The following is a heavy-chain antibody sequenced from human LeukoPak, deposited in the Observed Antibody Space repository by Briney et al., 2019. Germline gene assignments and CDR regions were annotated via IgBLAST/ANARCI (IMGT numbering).Heavy chain of an antibody. D-gene: IGHD3-10*01. Sequence: GGSLRLSCAASGFTFSSYGMSWVRQAPGKGLEWVSAISGSGGSTYYADSVKGRFTISRDNSKNTLYLQMNSLRAEDTAVYYCARVNYYGSGSYYYYYYMDVWGKGTTVTISS. CDR3: ARVNYYGSGSYYYYYYMDV. CDR1: GFTFSSYG. CDR2: ISGSGGST. J-gene: IGHJ6*03. V-gene: IGHV3-23*01.